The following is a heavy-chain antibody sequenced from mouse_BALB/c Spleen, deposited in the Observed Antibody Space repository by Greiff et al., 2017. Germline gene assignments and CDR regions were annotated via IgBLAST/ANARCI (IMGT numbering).Heavy chain of an antibody. CDR1: GFTFSSYG. CDR3: ARGPYDYDEAWFAY. Sequence: EVHLVESGGDLVKPGGSLKLSCAASGFTFSSYGMSWVRQTPDKRLEWVATISSGGSYTYYPDSVKGRFTISRDNARNILYLQMSSLRSEDTAMYYCARGPYDYDEAWFAYWGQGTLVTVSA. D-gene: IGHD2-4*01. CDR2: ISSGGSYT. V-gene: IGHV5-6*01. J-gene: IGHJ3*01.